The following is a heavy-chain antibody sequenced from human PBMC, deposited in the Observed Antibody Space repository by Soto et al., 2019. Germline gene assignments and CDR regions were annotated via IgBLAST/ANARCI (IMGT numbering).Heavy chain of an antibody. J-gene: IGHJ6*02. V-gene: IGHV1-46*01. CDR3: ARAGIAYCTSTTCYLYYYVMDV. D-gene: IGHD2-2*01. Sequence: ASVKVSCKASGYTVTSYYMHWVRQVPGQGLEWMGIINPKSGSTTYAEKFQGRVTMTRGTSTNTVYMELTSLTSGDTAVYYCARAGIAYCTSTTCYLYYYVMDVWGQGTTVTVSS. CDR1: GYTVTSYY. CDR2: INPKSGST.